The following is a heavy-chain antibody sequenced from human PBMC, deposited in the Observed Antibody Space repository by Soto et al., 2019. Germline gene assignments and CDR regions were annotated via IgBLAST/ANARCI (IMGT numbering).Heavy chain of an antibody. CDR1: GYSFTSYW. D-gene: IGHD2-21*02. CDR3: ARGLTSCSNPYYFDY. Sequence: GESLKISCKGFGYSFTSYWIGWVRQMPGKGLEYMGIIYPGDYDTRYSPSFRGQVSISVDNSISTAYLQWSSLKAADTAIYYCARGLTSCSNPYYFDYWGQGTLVTVSS. CDR2: IYPGDYDT. V-gene: IGHV5-51*01. J-gene: IGHJ4*02.